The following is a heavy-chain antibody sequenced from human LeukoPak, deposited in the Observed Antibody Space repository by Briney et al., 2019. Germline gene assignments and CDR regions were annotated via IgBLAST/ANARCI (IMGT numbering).Heavy chain of an antibody. CDR2: INPNGGGA. D-gene: IGHD3-3*01. J-gene: IGHJ4*02. CDR3: ARGTTIFGVAPPDY. CDR1: GYTFTGYY. V-gene: IGHV1-2*02. Sequence: ASVKVSCKASGYTFTGYYIHWVRQPPGQGLEWMGWINPNGGGANYAQKFQGSITMTRDTSISTAYMELSRLRSDDTAVYYCARGTTIFGVAPPDYWGQGTLVTVSS.